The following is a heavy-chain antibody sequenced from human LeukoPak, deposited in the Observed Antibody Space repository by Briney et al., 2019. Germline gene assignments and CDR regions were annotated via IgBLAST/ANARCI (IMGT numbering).Heavy chain of an antibody. CDR3: ARVPSYDFWSGYYTYFDY. D-gene: IGHD3-3*01. J-gene: IGHJ4*02. CDR1: GFTFSSYW. Sequence: GGSLRLSCVASGFTFSSYWMHWVRQDPRKGLAWVSRINGDGRNINYADSVRGRFTISRDNAKNTLYLQMNTLRVEDTAVYYCARVPSYDFWSGYYTYFDYWGQGTLVTVSS. V-gene: IGHV3-74*01. CDR2: INGDGRNI.